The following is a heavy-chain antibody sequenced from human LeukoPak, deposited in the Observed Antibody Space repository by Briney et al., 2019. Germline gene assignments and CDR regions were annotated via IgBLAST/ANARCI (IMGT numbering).Heavy chain of an antibody. CDR1: GFTVSSNY. D-gene: IGHD2-2*01. J-gene: IGHJ3*02. Sequence: GGSLRLSCAASGFTVSSNYMSRVRQAPGKGLEWVSVIYSGGSTYYADSVKGRFTISRDNSKNTLYLQMNSLRAEDTAVYYCARGYCSSTSCYRTDAFDIWGQGTMVTVSS. CDR3: ARGYCSSTSCYRTDAFDI. V-gene: IGHV3-53*01. CDR2: IYSGGST.